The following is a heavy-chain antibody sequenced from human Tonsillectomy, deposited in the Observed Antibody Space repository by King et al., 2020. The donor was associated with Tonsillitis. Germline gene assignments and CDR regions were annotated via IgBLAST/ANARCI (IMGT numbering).Heavy chain of an antibody. CDR3: ARRSPDEGYSSSWYGLWYFDY. CDR1: GGTFSSDA. D-gene: IGHD6-13*01. J-gene: IGHJ4*02. Sequence: VQLVESGAEVKKPGSSVKVSCEASGGTFSSDAISWVRQAPGQGLEWMGGFIPIFATANYAPKFQGRVTITADASTSTAYMELSSLRSEDTAVYYCARRSPDEGYSSSWYGLWYFDYWGQGTLVTVSS. V-gene: IGHV1-69*01. CDR2: FIPIFATA.